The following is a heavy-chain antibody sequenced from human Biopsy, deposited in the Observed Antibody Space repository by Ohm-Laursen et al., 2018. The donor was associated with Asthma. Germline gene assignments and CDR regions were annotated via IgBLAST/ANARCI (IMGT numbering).Heavy chain of an antibody. CDR1: GGSMTPTSHY. D-gene: IGHD3-3*01. Sequence: SETLSLTCTVSGGSMTPTSHYWDWIRQAPGKGLEWIGYISYGGKTSYNQSLKNRVTISRDTSKNQFSLRLTSVTAADTAVYFCARRITIFGVVQKDHGMDAWGQGTTVIVSS. CDR2: ISYGGKT. V-gene: IGHV4-39*01. CDR3: ARRITIFGVVQKDHGMDA. J-gene: IGHJ6*02.